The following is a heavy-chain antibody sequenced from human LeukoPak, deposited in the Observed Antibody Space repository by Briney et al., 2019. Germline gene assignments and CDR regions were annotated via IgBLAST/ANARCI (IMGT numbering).Heavy chain of an antibody. J-gene: IGHJ4*02. CDR3: ARDGGYSYGFDY. Sequence: GGSLRLSCAASGFTFSSYAMNWVRQAPGKGLEWVSYILFSSSTIYYADSVKGRFTISRDNAKNSLYLQMNTLRAEDTAVYYCARDGGYSYGFDYWGQGTLVTVSS. CDR2: ILFSSSTI. D-gene: IGHD5-18*01. CDR1: GFTFSSYA. V-gene: IGHV3-48*01.